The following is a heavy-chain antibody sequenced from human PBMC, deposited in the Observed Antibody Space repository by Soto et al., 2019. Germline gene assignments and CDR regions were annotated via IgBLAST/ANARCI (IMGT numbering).Heavy chain of an antibody. V-gene: IGHV3-30-3*01. CDR1: GFTFRNHA. CDR3: ARGDREDILVVVGARPGEYGTDI. Sequence: QVQLVESGGGVVQPGGSLRLSCAASGFTFRNHAMHWVRQAPGKGLECLADIAHDGSNAFYRDSVKGRVTVSRDNSKNTLYLYMNSLRSEDTGVYYCARGDREDILVVVGARPGEYGTDIWGQGTTVIVSS. D-gene: IGHD2-15*01. J-gene: IGHJ6*02. CDR2: IAHDGSNA.